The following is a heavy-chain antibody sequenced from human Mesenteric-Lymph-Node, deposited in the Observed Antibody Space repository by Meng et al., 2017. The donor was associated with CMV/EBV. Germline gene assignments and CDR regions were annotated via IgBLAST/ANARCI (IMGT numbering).Heavy chain of an antibody. CDR3: AHSSGIAAAGPFYFDY. J-gene: IGHJ4*02. D-gene: IGHD6-13*01. Sequence: QNTLKESGPTLVKPTQTLTLTCTFAGFSLSTSGVGVGCTRQPPVKALEWLALIYWDDDKRYSPSLKSRLTITKDTSKNQVVLTMTNMDPVDTATYYCAHSSGIAAAGPFYFDYWGQGTLVTVSS. CDR2: IYWDDDK. CDR1: GFSLSTSGVG. V-gene: IGHV2-5*02.